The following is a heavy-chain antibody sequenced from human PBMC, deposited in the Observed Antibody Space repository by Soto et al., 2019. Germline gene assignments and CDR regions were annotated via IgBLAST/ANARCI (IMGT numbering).Heavy chain of an antibody. CDR1: GFTFSSYG. Sequence: QVQLVESGGSVDRPGRSLRLSCAASGFTFSSYGMHWVRLATGKGLEWVAVISYDGSNKYYADSVKGRFTISRDNSKNTLYLQMNSLRAEDTAVYYCAKERDIVVVVAPLDYWGQGTLVTVSS. CDR2: ISYDGSNK. V-gene: IGHV3-30*18. D-gene: IGHD2-15*01. J-gene: IGHJ4*02. CDR3: AKERDIVVVVAPLDY.